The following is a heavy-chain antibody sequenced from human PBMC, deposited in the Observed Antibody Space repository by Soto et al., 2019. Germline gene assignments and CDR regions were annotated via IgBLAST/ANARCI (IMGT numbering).Heavy chain of an antibody. CDR3: ARNPRRYGSGSEYYFDY. CDR2: IGTAGDT. Sequence: GGSLRLSCAASGFTFSSYDMHWVRQATGKGLEWVSAIGTAGDTYYPGSVKGRFTISRENAKNSLYLQMNSLRAGDTAVYYCARNPRRYGSGSEYYFDYWGQGTLVTVSS. J-gene: IGHJ4*02. CDR1: GFTFSSYD. D-gene: IGHD3-10*01. V-gene: IGHV3-13*01.